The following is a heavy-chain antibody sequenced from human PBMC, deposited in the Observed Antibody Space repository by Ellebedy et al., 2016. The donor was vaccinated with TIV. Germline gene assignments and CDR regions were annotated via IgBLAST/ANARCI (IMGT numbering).Heavy chain of an antibody. Sequence: GESLKISCAASGFTCSIYWMSWVRQAPGKGLECVANIKQDGSEKSYVDSVKGRFTISRDNAKNSLYLQMNSLRDEDTAVYYCARDRKFSDYWGQGTLVTVTS. CDR3: ARDRKFSDY. J-gene: IGHJ4*02. CDR1: GFTCSIYW. D-gene: IGHD1-14*01. V-gene: IGHV3-7*01. CDR2: IKQDGSEK.